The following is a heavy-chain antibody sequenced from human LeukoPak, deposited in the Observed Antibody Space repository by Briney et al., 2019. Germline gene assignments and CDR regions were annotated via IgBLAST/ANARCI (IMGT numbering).Heavy chain of an antibody. CDR2: INPNSGGT. J-gene: IGHJ5*02. CDR3: ARGPIGYCSSTSCYTRDNWFDP. V-gene: IGHV1-2*02. CDR1: GYTFTGYY. Sequence: GASVTVSCKASGYTFTGYYMHWVRQAPGQGLEWMGWINPNSGGTNYAQKFQGRVTMTRDTSISTAYMELSRLRSDDTAVYYCARGPIGYCSSTSCYTRDNWFDPWGQGTLVTVSS. D-gene: IGHD2-2*02.